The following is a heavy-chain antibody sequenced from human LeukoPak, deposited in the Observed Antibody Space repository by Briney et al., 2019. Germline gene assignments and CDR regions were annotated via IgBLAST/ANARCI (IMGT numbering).Heavy chain of an antibody. Sequence: GGCLRLSCAASGFTFTHYGMNWVRQAPGKGLEWVSTISASGVTTHYADSVKGRFTISRDDSKNTLYLHMNSLRVGDTAVYYCAKDGATGSHNWLDPWGQGTLVTVSS. D-gene: IGHD3-10*01. J-gene: IGHJ5*02. V-gene: IGHV3-23*01. CDR2: ISASGVTT. CDR3: AKDGATGSHNWLDP. CDR1: GFTFTHYG.